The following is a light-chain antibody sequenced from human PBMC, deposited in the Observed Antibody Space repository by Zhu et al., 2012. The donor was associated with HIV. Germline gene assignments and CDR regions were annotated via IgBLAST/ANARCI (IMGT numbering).Light chain of an antibody. V-gene: IGKV1-9*01. Sequence: DIQLTQSPSFLSASVGDRVTITCRASQGISNHLAWYHQKPGKAPKLLIYGASVLQSGVPSRFSGSGSGTEFTLTITSLQPDDFATYFCQEYPGTFGQGTKVEIK. CDR2: GAS. J-gene: IGKJ1*01. CDR3: QEYPGT. CDR1: QGISNH.